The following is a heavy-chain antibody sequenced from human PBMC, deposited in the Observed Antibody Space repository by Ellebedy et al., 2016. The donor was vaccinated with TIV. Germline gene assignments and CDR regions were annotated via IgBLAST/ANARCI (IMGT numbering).Heavy chain of an antibody. CDR1: SGSIASYY. J-gene: IGHJ4*02. CDR2: VHFSGST. V-gene: IGHV4-4*09. Sequence: SETLSLTCAVSSGSIASYYWSWLRQTPGKGLEWIGFVHFSGSTNHNPSLESRVTISLDASKNPFSLKLSSVTAADTAVYYCAGALVGYCSGGSCSYYDYWGQGTLVTVSS. D-gene: IGHD2-15*01. CDR3: AGALVGYCSGGSCSYYDY.